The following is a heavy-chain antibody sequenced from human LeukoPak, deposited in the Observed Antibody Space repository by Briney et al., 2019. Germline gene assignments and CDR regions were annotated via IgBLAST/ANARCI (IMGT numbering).Heavy chain of an antibody. CDR2: ISGSGSTI. V-gene: IGHV3-11*01. J-gene: IGHJ4*02. CDR3: AKDHSSSFPDY. Sequence: GGSLRLSCAASGFTFSDYYMSWIRQAPGKGLEWVSYISGSGSTIYYTDSVRGRFTISRDNAKNSLYLQMNSLRAEDTAVYYCAKDHSSSFPDYWGQGTLVTVSS. CDR1: GFTFSDYY. D-gene: IGHD6-13*01.